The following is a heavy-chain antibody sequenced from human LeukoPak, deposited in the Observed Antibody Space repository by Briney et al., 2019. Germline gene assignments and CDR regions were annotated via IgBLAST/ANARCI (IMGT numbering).Heavy chain of an antibody. V-gene: IGHV4-59*01. CDR1: GGSISSYY. Sequence: SETLSLTCTVSGGSISSYYWSWIRRPPGKGLEWIGYIYYSGSTNYNPSLKSRVTISVDTSKNQFSLKLSSVTAADTAVYYCARAGQWLTFDYWGQGTLVTVSS. CDR2: IYYSGST. J-gene: IGHJ4*02. CDR3: ARAGQWLTFDY. D-gene: IGHD6-19*01.